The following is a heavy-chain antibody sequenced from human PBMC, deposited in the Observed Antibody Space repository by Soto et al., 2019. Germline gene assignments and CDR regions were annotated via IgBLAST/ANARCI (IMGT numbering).Heavy chain of an antibody. Sequence: PKISCKGSGYSFTSYWIGWVRQIPGRGLEWLGIIYPGDFDTRYSPSFQGQETISAYKSISTAYLQWSSLKASDIAMCYCARQDVVVPAAVPHGFDPWGQGTLVTVSS. V-gene: IGHV5-51*01. D-gene: IGHD2-2*01. CDR3: ARQDVVVPAAVPHGFDP. CDR1: GYSFTSYW. CDR2: IYPGDFDT. J-gene: IGHJ5*02.